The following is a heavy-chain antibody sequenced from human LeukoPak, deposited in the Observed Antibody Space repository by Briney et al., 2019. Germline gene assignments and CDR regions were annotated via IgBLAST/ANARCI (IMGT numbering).Heavy chain of an antibody. CDR1: RFSFSTSW. Sequence: PGGSLRLSCVASRFSFSTSWMQWVRQDAGRGLVWVSRISGDGTTTTYADSVKGRFTISRDNAKNTVFLQMNSLSTEDTAVYYCARGGSPFYWGQGSLVTVSP. J-gene: IGHJ4*02. CDR3: ARGGSPFY. CDR2: ISGDGTTT. V-gene: IGHV3-74*01. D-gene: IGHD3-10*01.